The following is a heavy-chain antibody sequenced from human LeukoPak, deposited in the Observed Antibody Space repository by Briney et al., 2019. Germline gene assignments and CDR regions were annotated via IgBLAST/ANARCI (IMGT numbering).Heavy chain of an antibody. V-gene: IGHV3-53*01. J-gene: IGHJ4*02. Sequence: GGSLRLSCAASGFTVSSNYMSWVRQAPGKGLEWVSVIYSGGSTYYADSVKGRFTISRDNSKNTLYLQMSSLRAEDTAVYYCARVSYYYGSGSYRPTAVYYFDYWGQGTLVTVSS. D-gene: IGHD3-10*01. CDR3: ARVSYYYGSGSYRPTAVYYFDY. CDR1: GFTVSSNY. CDR2: IYSGGST.